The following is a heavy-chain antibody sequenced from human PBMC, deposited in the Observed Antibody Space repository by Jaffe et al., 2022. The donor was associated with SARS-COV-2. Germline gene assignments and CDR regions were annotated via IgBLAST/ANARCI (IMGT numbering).Heavy chain of an antibody. J-gene: IGHJ5*02. CDR1: GGSISSSTYY. Sequence: QVQLQESGPGLVKPSQTLSLTCTVSGGSISSSTYYWNWIRQPAGKGLEWIGRIYSSGSTDYNPSLKSRVTISVDTSKNQFSLRLSSVTAADTAVYYCVARLAVTGFDPWGQGTLVTVSS. V-gene: IGHV4-61*02. CDR2: IYSSGST. D-gene: IGHD6-19*01. CDR3: VARLAVTGFDP.